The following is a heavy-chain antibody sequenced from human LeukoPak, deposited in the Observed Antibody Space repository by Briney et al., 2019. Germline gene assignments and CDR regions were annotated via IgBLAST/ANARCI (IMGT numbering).Heavy chain of an antibody. CDR2: TYTSGST. CDR3: ARDFVIAATTEYFQY. D-gene: IGHD6-13*01. V-gene: IGHV4-61*09. CDR1: GGSISSGSYY. J-gene: IGHJ1*01. Sequence: KTSETLSLTCTVSGGSISSGSYYWSWIRQPAGKGLEWIGHTYTSGSTKYNPSLKSRVTISADTSKNQFSLKLSSVTAADTAVYYCARDFVIAATTEYFQYWGQGTLVTVSS.